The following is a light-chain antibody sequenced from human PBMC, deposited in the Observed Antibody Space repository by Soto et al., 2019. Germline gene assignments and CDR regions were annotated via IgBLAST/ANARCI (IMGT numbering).Light chain of an antibody. CDR2: GAS. Sequence: EIVLTQSPGTLSLSPGERATLSCRASQSVSSSYLAWYQHKPGQAPRLLIYGASTRATGIPDRFSGSGSGTYFTLTISSLEPDDLAEYCCQQFGSPFTFGPVTKVDL. CDR3: QQFGSPFT. J-gene: IGKJ3*01. CDR1: QSVSSSY. V-gene: IGKV3-20*01.